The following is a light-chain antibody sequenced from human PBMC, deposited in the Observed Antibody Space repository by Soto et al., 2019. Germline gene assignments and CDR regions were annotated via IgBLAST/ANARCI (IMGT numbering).Light chain of an antibody. CDR3: AAWDDSLRGRV. Sequence: QAVLTQPPSASGTPGQRVTISCSGSNSNIGSNLVTCYRQLPGPAPKCLIYSDNQRPSGVPDRISGSRSGTSASLAISGLQSEDEAEYYCAAWDDSLRGRVFGGGTQLTVL. CDR2: SDN. V-gene: IGLV1-44*01. J-gene: IGLJ2*01. CDR1: NSNIGSNL.